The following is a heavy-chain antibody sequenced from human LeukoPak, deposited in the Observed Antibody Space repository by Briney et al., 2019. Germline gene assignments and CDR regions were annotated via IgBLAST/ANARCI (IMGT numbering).Heavy chain of an antibody. V-gene: IGHV1-8*01. CDR2: MNPNSGNT. J-gene: IGHJ4*02. D-gene: IGHD6-6*01. Sequence: ASVKVSCKASGYTFTSYDINWMRQAPGQGPEWMGWMNPNSGNTGYAPKFHDRVTMTRNTSISTAYMELTSLRSEDTAVYFCAARGASSSSLRPLDFWGQGTLVTVSS. CDR1: GYTFTSYD. CDR3: AARGASSSSLRPLDF.